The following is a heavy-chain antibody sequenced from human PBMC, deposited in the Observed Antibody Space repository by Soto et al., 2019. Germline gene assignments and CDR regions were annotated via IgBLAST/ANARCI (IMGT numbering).Heavy chain of an antibody. CDR1: GYTFTSYG. CDR3: AGGSDDCSSTSCSDFDY. CDR2: ISAYNGNT. D-gene: IGHD2-2*01. V-gene: IGHV1-18*01. Sequence: ASVKVSCKASGYTFTSYGISWVRQAPGQGLEWMGWISAYNGNTNYAQKLQGRVTMTTDTSTSTAYMELRSLRSDDTAVYYCAGGSDDCSSTSCSDFDYWGQGTLVTVSS. J-gene: IGHJ4*02.